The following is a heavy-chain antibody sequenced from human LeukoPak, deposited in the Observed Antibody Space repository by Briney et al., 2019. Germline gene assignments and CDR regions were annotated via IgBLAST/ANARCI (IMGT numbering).Heavy chain of an antibody. Sequence: GGSLRLSCAASGFTFSSYWMSWVRQAPGKGLEWVANIKQDGSEKYYVDSVKGRFTISRDNAKNSLYLQMNSLRAEDTAVYYCARTYSGSYYALYYYYYGMDVWGRGTTVTVSS. J-gene: IGHJ6*02. CDR2: IKQDGSEK. D-gene: IGHD1-26*01. V-gene: IGHV3-7*03. CDR3: ARTYSGSYYALYYYYYGMDV. CDR1: GFTFSSYW.